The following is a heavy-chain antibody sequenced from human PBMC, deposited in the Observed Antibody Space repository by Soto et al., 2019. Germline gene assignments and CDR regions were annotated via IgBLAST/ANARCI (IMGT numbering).Heavy chain of an antibody. J-gene: IGHJ6*02. CDR3: ARLGDHYGTYGMDV. CDR1: GFTFSNYW. V-gene: IGHV3-74*01. Sequence: EVQLVESGGGLVRPGESLRLSCAASGFTFSNYWMHWVRQAPGEGLVWVSRINSDGSNTAYADSVTGRCTISRDNTKNTQHLLKSSPRAEDTAVYHCARLGDHYGTYGMDVSGQGTTVNVSS. D-gene: IGHD4-17*01. CDR2: INSDGSNT.